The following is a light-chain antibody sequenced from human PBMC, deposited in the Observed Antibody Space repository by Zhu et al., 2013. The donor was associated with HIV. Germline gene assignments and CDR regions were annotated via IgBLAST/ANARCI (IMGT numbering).Light chain of an antibody. CDR2: AAS. CDR1: QAIRND. V-gene: IGKV1-17*01. Sequence: DIQMTQSPSSLSASVGDRVTITCRASQAIRNDLGWYQHKPGKAPKRLIYAASSLESGVPSRFSGSGSGTEFTLTISSLQPEDFATYYCLQSYRAQYTFGQGTKLEIK. J-gene: IGKJ2*01. CDR3: LQSYRAQYT.